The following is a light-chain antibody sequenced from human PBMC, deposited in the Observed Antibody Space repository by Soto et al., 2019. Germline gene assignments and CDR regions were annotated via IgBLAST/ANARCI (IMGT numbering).Light chain of an antibody. V-gene: IGKV1-27*01. CDR3: QRYSSVPV. CDR1: QDIRNY. CDR2: AAS. J-gene: IGKJ3*01. Sequence: DIQMTQSPTSLSASVGDRVTITCRASQDIRNYVAWYQQKPGKAPKLLIYAASTLQSGVPSRFSGSEAWTDFSLTINRLQAEDVATYSCQRYSSVPVFGPGTKVEI.